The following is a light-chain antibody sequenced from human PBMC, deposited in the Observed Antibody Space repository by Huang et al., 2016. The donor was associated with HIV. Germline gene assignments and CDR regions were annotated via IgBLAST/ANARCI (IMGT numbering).Light chain of an antibody. CDR3: QQYYQNPQT. J-gene: IGKJ5*01. CDR1: QSLLYSLNNKNY. V-gene: IGKV4-1*01. CDR2: WAS. Sequence: DIVMTQSPDSLSLSPGERATIDCKSSQSLLYSLNNKNYLAWFQQKPGRPPKLLLYWASTRESGIPERFSGSGSGTDFTLTINNLQPEDVATYYCQQYYQNPQTFGQGT.